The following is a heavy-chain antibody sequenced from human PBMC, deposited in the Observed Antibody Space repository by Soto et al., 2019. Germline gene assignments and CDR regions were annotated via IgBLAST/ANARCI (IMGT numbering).Heavy chain of an antibody. CDR3: ARGRVEHNSWRGFDY. CDR1: GYTGTSYD. V-gene: IGHV1-8*01. D-gene: IGHD6-13*01. J-gene: IGHJ4*02. Sequence: ASVKVSCKASGYTGTSYDINWVRQATGQGLEWMGWMNPRTGNTGYAQKFQGRVAMTRDTSISTAYMELSSLGSEDTAVYYCARGRVEHNSWRGFDYWGQGTLVTVSS. CDR2: MNPRTGNT.